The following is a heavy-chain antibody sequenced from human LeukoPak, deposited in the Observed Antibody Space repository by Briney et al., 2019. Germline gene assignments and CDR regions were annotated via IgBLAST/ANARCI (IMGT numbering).Heavy chain of an antibody. V-gene: IGHV3-74*01. J-gene: IGHJ4*02. D-gene: IGHD3-16*02. Sequence: GGSLRLSCAASGFTFSSYWMHWVRQAPGKGLVWVPRINSDGSSTSYADSVKGRFTISRDNAKNTLYLQMNSLRAEDTAVYYCARDLGMITFGGVIINWGQRTLVTVSS. CDR3: ARDLGMITFGGVIIN. CDR2: INSDGSST. CDR1: GFTFSSYW.